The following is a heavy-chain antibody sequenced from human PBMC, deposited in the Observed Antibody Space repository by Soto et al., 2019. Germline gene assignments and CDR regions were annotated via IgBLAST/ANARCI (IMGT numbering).Heavy chain of an antibody. CDR3: ARGANGYYYFDY. J-gene: IGHJ4*02. CDR2: ITRDGSRT. Sequence: EVQLVESGGGLVEPRGSLRLSCAACGFSLRDHWMHWVRQAPGEGLVWVSRITRDGSRTNYADSVKGRFTISRDNAKNTLYLQVNSLRGEDTAVYYCARGANGYYYFDYWGQGTLVSVSS. CDR1: GFSLRDHW. D-gene: IGHD5-18*01. V-gene: IGHV3-74*01.